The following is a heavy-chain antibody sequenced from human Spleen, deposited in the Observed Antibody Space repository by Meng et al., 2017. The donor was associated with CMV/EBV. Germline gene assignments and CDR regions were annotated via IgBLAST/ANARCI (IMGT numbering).Heavy chain of an antibody. CDR3: ARIFDCDSTSCHDY. J-gene: IGHJ4*02. CDR2: ISDSSTYI. CDR1: GFTFSNYN. V-gene: IGHV3-21*01. D-gene: IGHD2-2*01. Sequence: GESLKISCAASGFTFSNYNMNWVRQAPGKGLEWVSSISDSSTYIYYADSVKGRFTIARDNAKNSLYLQMSSLRAEDTAIYYCARIFDCDSTSCHDYWGQGTLVTVSS.